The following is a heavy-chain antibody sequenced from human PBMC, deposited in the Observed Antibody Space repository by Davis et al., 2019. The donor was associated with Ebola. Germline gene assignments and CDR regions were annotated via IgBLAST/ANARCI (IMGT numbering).Heavy chain of an antibody. CDR1: GGSISSGGYY. Sequence: SETLSLTCTVSGGSISSGGYYWSWIRQHPGKGLEWIGYIYYSGRTYYNPSLKSRVTISVDTSKNQFSLKLSSVTAADTAVYYCARDRPSSMRGYYYGMDVWGQGTTVTVSS. V-gene: IGHV4-31*03. CDR3: ARDRPSSMRGYYYGMDV. CDR2: IYYSGRT. J-gene: IGHJ6*02.